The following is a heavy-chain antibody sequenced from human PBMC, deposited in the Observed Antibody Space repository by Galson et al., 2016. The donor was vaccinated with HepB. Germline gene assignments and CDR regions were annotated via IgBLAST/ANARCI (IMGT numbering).Heavy chain of an antibody. V-gene: IGHV3-9*01. CDR1: GFTFDDFA. Sequence: SLRLSCAASGFTFDDFAMHWVRLAPGKGLEWVSGISWNSGNIDYAGSVKGRFTISRDHAKNALDLHMNSLRPEDTAFYFCAKDMGGVGITPIFDLWGQGIPVTVSS. CDR2: ISWNSGNI. J-gene: IGHJ4*02. CDR3: AKDMGGVGITPIFDL. D-gene: IGHD3-10*01.